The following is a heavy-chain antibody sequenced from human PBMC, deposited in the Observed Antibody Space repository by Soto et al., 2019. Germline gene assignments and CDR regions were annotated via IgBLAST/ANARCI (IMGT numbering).Heavy chain of an antibody. CDR1: GFTFSSYG. V-gene: IGHV3-33*01. Sequence: QVQLVESGGGVVQPGRSLRLSCAASGFTFSSYGMHWVRQAPGKGLEWVAVIWYDGSNKYYADSVKGRFTISRDNSKNKLYLQMNSLRAEDTAVYYCARDLESAFDYWGQGTLVTVSS. CDR2: IWYDGSNK. CDR3: ARDLESAFDY. D-gene: IGHD1-1*01. J-gene: IGHJ4*02.